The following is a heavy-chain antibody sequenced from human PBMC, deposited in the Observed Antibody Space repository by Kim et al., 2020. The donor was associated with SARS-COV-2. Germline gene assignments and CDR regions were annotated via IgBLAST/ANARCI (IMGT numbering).Heavy chain of an antibody. CDR3: ARHYMSGIGALYYYYGMDV. V-gene: IGHV5-10-1*01. CDR1: GYSFTSYW. Sequence: GESLKISCKGSGYSFTSYWISWVRQMPGKGLEWMGRIDPSDSYTNYSPSFQGHVTISADKSISTAYLQWSSLKASDTAMYYCARHYMSGIGALYYYYGMDVWGQGTTVTVSS. J-gene: IGHJ6*02. D-gene: IGHD3-10*01. CDR2: IDPSDSYT.